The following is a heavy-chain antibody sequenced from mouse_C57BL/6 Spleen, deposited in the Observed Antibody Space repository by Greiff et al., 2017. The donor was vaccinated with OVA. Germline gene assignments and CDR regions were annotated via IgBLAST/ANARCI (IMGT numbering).Heavy chain of an antibody. CDR3: ARSPYDYDGNYFDY. D-gene: IGHD2-4*01. CDR1: GYTFTNYW. J-gene: IGHJ2*01. V-gene: IGHV1-63*01. CDR2: IYPGGGYT. Sequence: VQLQESGAELVRPGTSVKMSCKASGYTFTNYWIGWAKQRPGHGLEWIGDIYPGGGYTNYNEKFKGKATLTADKSSSTAYMQFSSLTSEDSAIYYCARSPYDYDGNYFDYWGQGTTLTVSS.